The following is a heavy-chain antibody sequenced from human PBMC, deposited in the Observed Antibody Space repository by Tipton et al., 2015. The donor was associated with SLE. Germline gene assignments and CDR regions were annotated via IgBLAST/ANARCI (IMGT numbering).Heavy chain of an antibody. V-gene: IGHV3-23*01. CDR3: AKDLVSPWFGELVQSGAFDI. CDR1: GFTFSSDS. J-gene: IGHJ3*02. Sequence: SLRLSCAASGFTFSSDSMNWVRQAPGKGLESISTITASGGDTYYAESVKGRFTISRDNSKNTLYLQMNSLRVEDTAVYYCAKDLVSPWFGELVQSGAFDIWGQGTMVTVSS. D-gene: IGHD3-10*01. CDR2: ITASGGDT.